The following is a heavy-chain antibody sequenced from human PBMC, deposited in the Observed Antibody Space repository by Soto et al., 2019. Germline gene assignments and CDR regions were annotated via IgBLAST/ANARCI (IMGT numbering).Heavy chain of an antibody. J-gene: IGHJ6*02. D-gene: IGHD3-10*01. CDR1: GGTSSSYA. CDR2: IIPIFGTA. Sequence: GASVKVSCKASGGTSSSYAISWVRQAPGQGLEWMGGIIPIFGTANYAQKFQGRVTITADESTSTAYMELSSLRSEDTAVYYCARYITMVRGVRKDYYYYGMDVWGQGTTVTVSS. CDR3: ARYITMVRGVRKDYYYYGMDV. V-gene: IGHV1-69*13.